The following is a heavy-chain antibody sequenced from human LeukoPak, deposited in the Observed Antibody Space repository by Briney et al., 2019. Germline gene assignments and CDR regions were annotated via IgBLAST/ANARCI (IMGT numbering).Heavy chain of an antibody. CDR1: GGSISSYY. V-gene: IGHV4-59*01. CDR3: GTTIAAAGYDAFDI. J-gene: IGHJ3*02. Sequence: SETLSLTCTVPGGSISSYYWSWIRQPPGKGLEWIGYIYYSGSTNYNPSLKSRVTISVDTSKNQFSLKLSSVTAADTAVYYCGTTIAAAGYDAFDIWGQGTMVTVSS. D-gene: IGHD6-13*01. CDR2: IYYSGST.